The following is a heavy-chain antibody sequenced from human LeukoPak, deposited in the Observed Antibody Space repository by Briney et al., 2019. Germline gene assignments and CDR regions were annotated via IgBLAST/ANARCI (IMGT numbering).Heavy chain of an antibody. CDR2: ISWNSGSR. D-gene: IGHD3-22*01. Sequence: GGSLRLSCAASGFTFSSYAMSWVRQAPGKGLEWVSGISWNSGSRGYADSVKGRFTISRDNVKNSLYLQMNSLRAEDTALYYCAKEAYYYDSSHAFDIWGQGTMVTVSS. CDR3: AKEAYYYDSSHAFDI. CDR1: GFTFSSYA. V-gene: IGHV3-9*01. J-gene: IGHJ3*02.